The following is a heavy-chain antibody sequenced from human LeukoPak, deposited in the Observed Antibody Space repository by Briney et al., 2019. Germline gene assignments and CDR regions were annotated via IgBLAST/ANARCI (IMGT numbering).Heavy chain of an antibody. J-gene: IGHJ4*02. D-gene: IGHD2-15*01. V-gene: IGHV4-38-2*02. Sequence: PSETLSLTCTVSGYSISSGYFWGWIRQPPGKGLEWIRSINYGGSTYYNPSLKSRVTISTDTSKKQFSLKMRYVTAAETAVYYCVANSIGYCSGGNCYQVSDSWGQGTLVTVSS. CDR1: GYSISSGYF. CDR2: INYGGST. CDR3: VANSIGYCSGGNCYQVSDS.